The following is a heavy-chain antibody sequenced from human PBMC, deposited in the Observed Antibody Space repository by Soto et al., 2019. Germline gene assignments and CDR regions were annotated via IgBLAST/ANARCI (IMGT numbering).Heavy chain of an antibody. CDR1: GFTFSSYG. Sequence: QVQLVEPGGGVVQPGRSLRLSCAASGFTFSSYGMHWVRQAPGKGLEWVAVIWYDGSNKYYADSVKGRFTISRDNSKNTLYLQMNSLRADYTAVYYCAREDWFDPWGQGTLVTVSS. CDR2: IWYDGSNK. V-gene: IGHV3-33*01. CDR3: AREDWFDP. J-gene: IGHJ5*02.